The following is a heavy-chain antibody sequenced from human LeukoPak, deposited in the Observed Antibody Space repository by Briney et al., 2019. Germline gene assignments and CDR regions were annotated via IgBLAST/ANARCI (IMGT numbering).Heavy chain of an antibody. Sequence: SETLSLTCTVSGGSISSSSYYWGWIRQPPGKGLEWIGNIHYGGSTYYNPSPKSRVTISVDTSKNKFSLKLSSVTAADTAVYHCARDRGAYYFDYWGQGTLVTVSS. CDR2: IHYGGST. CDR1: GGSISSSSYY. CDR3: ARDRGAYYFDY. J-gene: IGHJ4*02. V-gene: IGHV4-39*07. D-gene: IGHD5-24*01.